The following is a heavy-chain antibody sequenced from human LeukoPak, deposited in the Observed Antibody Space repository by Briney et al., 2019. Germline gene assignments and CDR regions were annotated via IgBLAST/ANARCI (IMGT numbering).Heavy chain of an antibody. CDR2: IYYSGST. Sequence: SETLSLTCTVSGGSISSYYWSWIRQPPGKGLEWIGYIYYSGSTNYNPSLKSRVTISVDTSKNQFSLKLSSVTAADTAVYYCARVQYTYYYGSGIHFDYWGQGTLVTVSS. CDR1: GGSISSYY. CDR3: ARVQYTYYYGSGIHFDY. D-gene: IGHD3-10*01. J-gene: IGHJ4*02. V-gene: IGHV4-59*01.